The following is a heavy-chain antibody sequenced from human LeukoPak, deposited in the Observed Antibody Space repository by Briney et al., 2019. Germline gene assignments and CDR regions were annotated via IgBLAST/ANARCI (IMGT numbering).Heavy chain of an antibody. V-gene: IGHV5-51*01. J-gene: IGHJ4*02. CDR2: IYPGDSES. CDR1: EYSFTSYW. CDR3: ARHLRTRGSNPVFDY. Sequence: PGESLKISCKGSEYSFTSYWIGWVRQMPGKGLDWMGIIYPGDSESRYSPSFQAQVTLSADKSITTAYLQWSSLKASDTAIYYCARHLRTRGSNPVFDYWGQGTLVTVSS. D-gene: IGHD4-17*01.